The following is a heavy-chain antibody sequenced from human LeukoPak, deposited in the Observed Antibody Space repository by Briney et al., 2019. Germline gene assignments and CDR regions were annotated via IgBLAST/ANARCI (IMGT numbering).Heavy chain of an antibody. CDR2: ISGSGAGT. CDR1: AFTFSTYA. D-gene: IGHD6-13*01. Sequence: GWSLRLSCAASAFTFSTYAMSWVRQAPGMGLDWVSGISGSGAGTYYADSVRGRFTISRDNSKNTLYLQMNSLRAEDTAVYYCSNLYSSNYWGQGTLVTVSS. CDR3: SNLYSSNY. J-gene: IGHJ4*02. V-gene: IGHV3-23*01.